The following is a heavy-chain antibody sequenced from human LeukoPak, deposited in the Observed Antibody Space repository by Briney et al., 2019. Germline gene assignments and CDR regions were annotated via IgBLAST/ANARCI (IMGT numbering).Heavy chain of an antibody. J-gene: IGHJ4*02. CDR3: ARRGPYDYVWGSYHPNLFDY. CDR2: ISAYNGNT. V-gene: IGHV1-18*01. CDR1: GYTFTSYG. D-gene: IGHD3-16*02. Sequence: ASVKVSCKASGYTFTSYGISWVRQAPGQGLEWMGWISAYNGNTNYAQKLQGRVTMTTDTSTSTAYMELRSLRSDDTAVYYCARRGPYDYVWGSYHPNLFDYWGQGTLVTVSS.